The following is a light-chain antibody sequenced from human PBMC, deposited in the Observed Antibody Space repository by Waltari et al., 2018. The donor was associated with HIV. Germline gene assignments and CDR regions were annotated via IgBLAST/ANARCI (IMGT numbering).Light chain of an antibody. J-gene: IGLJ2*01. CDR3: SSYTSSSTPLVV. CDR1: SSDVGGYNY. V-gene: IGLV2-14*03. Sequence: QSALTQPASVSGYPGQSITISCTGTSSDVGGYNYVSWYQQHPGKAPKLMIYDVSNRPSGVSNRFSGSKSGNTASLTISGLQAEDEADYYCSSYTSSSTPLVVFGGGTKLTVL. CDR2: DVS.